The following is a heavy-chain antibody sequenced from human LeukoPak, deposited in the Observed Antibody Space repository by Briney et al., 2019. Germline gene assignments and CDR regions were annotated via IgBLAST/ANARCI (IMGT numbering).Heavy chain of an antibody. CDR3: ARVRGSKWVARFDY. J-gene: IGHJ4*02. CDR2: INHSGST. D-gene: IGHD6-19*01. Sequence: PSETLSLTCAVYGGSFSGYYWSWIRQSPGKGLEWIGEINHSGSTNYNPSLKSRVTISVDTSKNQFSLKLSSVTAADTAVYYCARVRGSKWVARFDYSGQGTLVTVSS. V-gene: IGHV4-34*01. CDR1: GGSFSGYY.